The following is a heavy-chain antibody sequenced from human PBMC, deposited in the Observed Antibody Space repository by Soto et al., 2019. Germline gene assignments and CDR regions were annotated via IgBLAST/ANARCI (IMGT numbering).Heavy chain of an antibody. Sequence: QVQLQQWGAGLLKPSETLSLTCAVYGGSFSGYYWSWIRQPPGKGLEWIGEINHSGSTNYNPSLKRRVTISVDTSKIQFSLKLSSVTAADTAVYYCARGSGRWLQLGYFDYWGQGTLVTVSS. CDR3: ARGSGRWLQLGYFDY. D-gene: IGHD5-12*01. CDR2: INHSGST. J-gene: IGHJ4*02. V-gene: IGHV4-34*01. CDR1: GGSFSGYY.